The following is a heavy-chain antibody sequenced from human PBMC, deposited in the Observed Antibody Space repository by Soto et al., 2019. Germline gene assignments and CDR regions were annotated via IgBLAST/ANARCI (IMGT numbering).Heavy chain of an antibody. D-gene: IGHD1-26*01. Sequence: GGSLRLSCTASGFTFGDYAMSWFRQAPGKGLEWVGFIRSKAYGGTTEYAASVKGRFTISRDDSKSIAYLQMNSLKTEDTAVYYCTREVPSGSYFPIPFQARFAFDIWGQGTMVTVSS. CDR1: GFTFGDYA. CDR3: TREVPSGSYFPIPFQARFAFDI. V-gene: IGHV3-49*03. CDR2: IRSKAYGGTT. J-gene: IGHJ3*02.